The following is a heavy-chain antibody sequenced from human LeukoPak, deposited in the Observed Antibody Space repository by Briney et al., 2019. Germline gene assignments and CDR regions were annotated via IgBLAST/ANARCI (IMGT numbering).Heavy chain of an antibody. CDR2: INTANGDT. Sequence: ASVKVSCKASGGTFSSYAMHWVRQAPGQGLEWVAWINTANGDTKYSQELQDRITITRDTSANTAYTELTGLKSDDTAVYHCAREAGSGYYPYFDNWGQGTLVTVSS. CDR1: GGTFSSYA. J-gene: IGHJ4*02. D-gene: IGHD3-22*01. CDR3: AREAGSGYYPYFDN. V-gene: IGHV1-3*04.